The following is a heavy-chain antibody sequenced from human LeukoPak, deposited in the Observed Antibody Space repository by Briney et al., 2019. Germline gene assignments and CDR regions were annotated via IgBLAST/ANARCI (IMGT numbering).Heavy chain of an antibody. V-gene: IGHV3-7*01. CDR2: IKQDGSEF. J-gene: IGHJ4*02. CDR1: GFTFSSYW. CDR3: ARDKVSGPTLLDY. D-gene: IGHD5/OR15-5a*01. Sequence: GGSLRLSCAASGFTFSSYWVSWVRQVPGKGLEWVANIKQDGSEFYYVDSVKGRFTISRDNAKNSLYLQMNSLRADDTAVYYCARDKVSGPTLLDYWGQGTLVTVSS.